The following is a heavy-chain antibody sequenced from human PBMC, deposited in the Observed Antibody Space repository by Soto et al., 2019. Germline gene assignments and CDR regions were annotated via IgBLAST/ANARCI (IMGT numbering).Heavy chain of an antibody. V-gene: IGHV4-39*01. CDR3: ARQTDSYYTFDAFDI. CDR2: VYYSGST. D-gene: IGHD3-22*01. Sequence: SETLSLTCTVSGGSISSYYLDWIRQPPGKGLEWIGNVYYSGSTNYNPSLESRVTISVDTSKNQFSLKLSSVTAADTAVYYCARQTDSYYTFDAFDIWGQGTMVTVSS. CDR1: GGSISSYY. J-gene: IGHJ3*02.